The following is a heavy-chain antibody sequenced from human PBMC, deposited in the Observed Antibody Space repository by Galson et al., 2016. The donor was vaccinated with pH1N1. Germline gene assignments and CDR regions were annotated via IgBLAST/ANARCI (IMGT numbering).Heavy chain of an antibody. CDR1: GGPLNSHA. D-gene: IGHD5-18*01. V-gene: IGHV1-69*13. Sequence: SVKVSCKASGGPLNSHAISWVRQAPGQGLEWMGRIVGIFRSANYAQKFQGRVTITADEFMSTTYTELSSLRSDDTAVYYCARVSGYNSGYIDSWGQGTLVTVSS. CDR2: IVGIFRSA. J-gene: IGHJ4*02. CDR3: ARVSGYNSGYIDS.